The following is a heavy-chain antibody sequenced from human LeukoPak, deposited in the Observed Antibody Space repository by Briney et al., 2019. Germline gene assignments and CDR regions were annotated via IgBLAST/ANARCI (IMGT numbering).Heavy chain of an antibody. CDR1: GFTFSSYA. V-gene: IGHV3-23*01. Sequence: GGSLRLSCAASGFTFSSYAMSWVRLAAGKGLEWVSAISGSGGSTYYADSVKGRFTISRDNSKNTLYLQMNSLRAEDTAVYYCAILNVHSFDYWGQGTLVTVSS. CDR3: AILNVHSFDY. D-gene: IGHD2-8*01. J-gene: IGHJ4*02. CDR2: ISGSGGST.